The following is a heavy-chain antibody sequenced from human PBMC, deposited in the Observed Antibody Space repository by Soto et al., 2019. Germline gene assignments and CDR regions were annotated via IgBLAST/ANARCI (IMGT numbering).Heavy chain of an antibody. J-gene: IGHJ4*02. CDR3: ARAWLGYCSSTSCYERDY. Sequence: GASVKVSCKASGYTFTSYGISWVRQAPGQGLEWMGWISAYNGNTNYAQKLQGRVTMTTDTSTSTAYMELRSLRSDDTAVYYCARAWLGYCSSTSCYERDYWGQGTLVTVSS. CDR2: ISAYNGNT. V-gene: IGHV1-18*01. CDR1: GYTFTSYG. D-gene: IGHD2-2*01.